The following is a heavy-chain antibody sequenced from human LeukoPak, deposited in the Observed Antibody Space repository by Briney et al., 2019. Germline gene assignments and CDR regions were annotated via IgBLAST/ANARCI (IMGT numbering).Heavy chain of an antibody. CDR2: IYYSGST. Sequence: PSETLSLTCTVSGGSISSSSYYWGWIRQPPGKGLEWIGYIYYSGSTYYNPSLKSRVTISVDTSKNQFSLKLSSVTAADTAVYYCAREGSSGDYEQYYFDYWGQGTLVTVSS. CDR1: GGSISSSSYY. J-gene: IGHJ4*02. CDR3: AREGSSGDYEQYYFDY. V-gene: IGHV4-31*03. D-gene: IGHD4-17*01.